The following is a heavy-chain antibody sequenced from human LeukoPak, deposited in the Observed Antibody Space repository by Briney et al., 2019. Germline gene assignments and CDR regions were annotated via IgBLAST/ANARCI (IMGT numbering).Heavy chain of an antibody. V-gene: IGHV3-30*04. CDR3: ARDLPYCSSTSCYSGIDY. J-gene: IGHJ4*02. CDR2: ISYDGSNK. Sequence: GGSLRLSCAAYGFTFSSYAMHWVRQAPGKGLEWVAVISYDGSNKYYADSVKGRFTISRDNSKNTLYLQMNSLRAEDTAVYYCARDLPYCSSTSCYSGIDYWGQGTLVTVSS. D-gene: IGHD2-2*01. CDR1: GFTFSSYA.